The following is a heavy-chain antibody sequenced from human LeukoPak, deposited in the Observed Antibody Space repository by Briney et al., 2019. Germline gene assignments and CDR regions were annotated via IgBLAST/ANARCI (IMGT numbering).Heavy chain of an antibody. CDR1: GGSISSGGYY. D-gene: IGHD5-24*01. Sequence: NPSQTLSPTCTVSGGSISSGGYYWSWLRQHPGKGLEWIVYIYYSGSTYYNPSLKSRVTISVDTSKNQFSLKLSSVTAADTAVYYCAREGTQRWLQPNPSWYLDLWGRGTLVTVSS. CDR2: IYYSGST. CDR3: AREGTQRWLQPNPSWYLDL. V-gene: IGHV4-31*03. J-gene: IGHJ2*01.